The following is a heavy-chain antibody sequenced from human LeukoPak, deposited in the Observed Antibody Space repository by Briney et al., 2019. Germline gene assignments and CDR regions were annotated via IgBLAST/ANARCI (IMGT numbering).Heavy chain of an antibody. V-gene: IGHV4-59*08. J-gene: IGHJ5*02. D-gene: IGHD2-2*01. CDR3: ARHYEPAERGVWFDP. CDR2: IYYSGGT. Sequence: PSETLSLTCTVSGGSISSYYWSWIRQPPGKGREWIGDIYYSGGTTYNPSPKSRVTISVVTSKYQFSLKLSSVTAADTAVYYCARHYEPAERGVWFDPCGQGTLVTVSS. CDR1: GGSISSYY.